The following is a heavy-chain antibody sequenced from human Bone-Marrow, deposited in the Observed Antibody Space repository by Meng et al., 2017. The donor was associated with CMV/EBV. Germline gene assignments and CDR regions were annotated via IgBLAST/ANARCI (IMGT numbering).Heavy chain of an antibody. CDR3: ATAPRVEWLGGFDY. CDR2: INPSGGST. V-gene: IGHV1-46*01. CDR1: GYTFTSYY. J-gene: IGHJ4*02. Sequence: ASVKVSCKASGYTFTSYYMHWVRQAPGQGLEWMGIINPSGGSTSYAQKFQGRVTIITDESTSTAYMELSSLRSEDTAVYYCATAPRVEWLGGFDYWGQGTLVTVSS. D-gene: IGHD3-3*01.